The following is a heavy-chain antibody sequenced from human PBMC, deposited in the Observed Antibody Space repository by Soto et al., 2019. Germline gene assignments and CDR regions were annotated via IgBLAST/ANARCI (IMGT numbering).Heavy chain of an antibody. CDR1: GYTFTSYY. CDR3: ARSGGIAVAGTRYFQH. D-gene: IGHD6-19*01. CDR2: INPSGGST. Sequence: ASVKVSCKASGYTFTSYYMHWVRQAPGQGLEWMGIINPSGGSTSYAQKFQGRVTMTRDTSTSTVYMELSSLRSEDTAVYYCARSGGIAVAGTRYFQHWGQGTLVTVSS. V-gene: IGHV1-46*01. J-gene: IGHJ1*01.